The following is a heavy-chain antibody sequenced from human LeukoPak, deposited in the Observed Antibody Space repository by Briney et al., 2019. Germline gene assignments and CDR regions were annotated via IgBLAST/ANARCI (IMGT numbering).Heavy chain of an antibody. Sequence: GGSLRLSCAASGFTVSNNYMSWVRQAPGKGLEWVSVIYSDGNTNYADSVKGRFTISRDNSKNTLYLQMNSLRLEDTAVYYCTSRYIDVWYAYWGQGTLVTVSS. V-gene: IGHV3-53*01. CDR2: IYSDGNT. J-gene: IGHJ1*01. D-gene: IGHD6-13*01. CDR3: TSRYIDVWYAY. CDR1: GFTVSNNY.